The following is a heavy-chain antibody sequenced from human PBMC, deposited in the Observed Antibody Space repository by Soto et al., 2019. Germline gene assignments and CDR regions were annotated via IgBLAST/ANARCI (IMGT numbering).Heavy chain of an antibody. CDR3: ARARGGDSGDYASLFDR. D-gene: IGHD4-17*01. CDR2: IHDSGDT. CDR1: GGSVSIGDYL. J-gene: IGHJ5*02. Sequence: SETLSLTCTVFGGSVSIGDYLWSWIRQRPGKGLEWIGYIHDSGDTYYNPSLKSRVTISLDTSKNQFSLKVTSMTAADTAVYFCARARGGDSGDYASLFDRWGQGNLVTVSS. V-gene: IGHV4-30-4*01.